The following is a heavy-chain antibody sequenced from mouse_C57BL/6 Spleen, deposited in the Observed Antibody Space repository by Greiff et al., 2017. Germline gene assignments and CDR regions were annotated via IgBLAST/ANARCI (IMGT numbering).Heavy chain of an antibody. CDR1: GYTFTSYW. V-gene: IGHV1-52*01. Sequence: QVQLQQPGAELVRPGSSVKLSCKASGYTFTSYWMHWVKQRPIQGLEWIGNIDPSDSETHYNQKFKDKATLTVDKSSSTAYMQLSSLTSEDSAVYYCARSAYDDDQGAWFAYWGQGTLVTVSA. J-gene: IGHJ3*01. CDR3: ARSAYDDDQGAWFAY. D-gene: IGHD2-4*01. CDR2: IDPSDSET.